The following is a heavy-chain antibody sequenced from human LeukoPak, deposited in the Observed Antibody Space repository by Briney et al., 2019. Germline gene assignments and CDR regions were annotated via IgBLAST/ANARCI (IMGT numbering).Heavy chain of an antibody. J-gene: IGHJ4*02. CDR1: GFTFSSYA. Sequence: HPGGSLRLSCSASGFTFSSYAMNWVRQAPGKGLEWVSAISGGGDITYYAGSVKGRFTISRDNSKNTLYLQVSSLRADDTAVYYCAKAHSGSFYSGIHWGQGTLVTVSS. CDR2: ISGGGDIT. D-gene: IGHD1-26*01. V-gene: IGHV3-23*01. CDR3: AKAHSGSFYSGIH.